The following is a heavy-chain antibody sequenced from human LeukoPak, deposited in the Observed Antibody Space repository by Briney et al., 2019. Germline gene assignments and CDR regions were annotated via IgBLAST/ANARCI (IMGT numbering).Heavy chain of an antibody. V-gene: IGHV3-11*06. CDR2: ISSGSTYT. CDR1: GFTFTDHY. D-gene: IGHD6-13*01. J-gene: IGHJ6*02. CDR3: ARYSSSRLYYYCYGMDV. Sequence: GGSLRLSCAASGFTFTDHYMSWIRQAPGKGLEWVSYISSGSTYTNYADSVKGRFTISRDNAKNSLYLQMNSLRAEDTAVYYCARYSSSRLYYYCYGMDVWGQGTTVTVSS.